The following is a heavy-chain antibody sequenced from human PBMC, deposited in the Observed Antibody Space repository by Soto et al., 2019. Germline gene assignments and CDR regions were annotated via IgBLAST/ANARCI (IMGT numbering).Heavy chain of an antibody. J-gene: IGHJ6*02. Sequence: QVQLVQSGDEVKKPGASVKVSCKASGYTFNRYGLSCVRQAPGQGLEWMGWISGYNGNIKNAQKFQDRVTMTTDTSTSTAYMELRSLRSDDTAVYYCARHGASILNGMDVWGHGTTVTVSS. D-gene: IGHD4-17*01. V-gene: IGHV1-18*01. CDR2: ISGYNGNI. CDR3: ARHGASILNGMDV. CDR1: GYTFNRYG.